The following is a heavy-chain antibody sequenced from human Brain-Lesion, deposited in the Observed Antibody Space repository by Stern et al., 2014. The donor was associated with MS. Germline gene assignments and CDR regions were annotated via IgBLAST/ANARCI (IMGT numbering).Heavy chain of an antibody. CDR3: ARGRVVPGFQYYATDV. CDR2: IFNSGST. D-gene: IGHD2-2*01. J-gene: IGHJ6*02. CDR1: GGSISSGGYY. Sequence: VQLVESGPGLVKPSQTLSLSCTVSGGSISSGGYYWSWIRQPAGKGLEWIGRIFNSGSTSYNPSLKSRFTISIATSKTQFSLRLNSMTAADTAVYYCARGRVVPGFQYYATDVWGQGTTVIVSS. V-gene: IGHV4-61*02.